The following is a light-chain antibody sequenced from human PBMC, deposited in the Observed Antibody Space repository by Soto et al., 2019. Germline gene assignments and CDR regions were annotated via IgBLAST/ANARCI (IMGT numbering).Light chain of an antibody. CDR3: QQSYSTPLT. CDR1: QSISSY. Sequence: IQMTRSPSSLSASVGDRVTITFRASQSISSYLNWYQQKPGKAPKLLIYAASSLQSGVPSRFSGSGSGTDFTLTISSLQPEDFATYYCQQSYSTPLTLGPGTKVYIK. J-gene: IGKJ3*01. CDR2: AAS. V-gene: IGKV1-39*01.